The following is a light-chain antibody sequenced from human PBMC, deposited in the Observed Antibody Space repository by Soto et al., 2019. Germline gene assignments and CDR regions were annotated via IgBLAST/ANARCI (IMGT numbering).Light chain of an antibody. CDR2: EVS. CDR3: CSYTSSSTWV. J-gene: IGLJ3*02. CDR1: SSDVGDYNY. V-gene: IGLV2-14*01. Sequence: SALTQPASVSGSPGQSITISCTGTSSDVGDYNYVSWYQHHPGKAPKLMIYEVSNRPSGVSNRFSGSKSDNTASLTISGLQAEDEADYYCCSYTSSSTWVFGEGTKLTVL.